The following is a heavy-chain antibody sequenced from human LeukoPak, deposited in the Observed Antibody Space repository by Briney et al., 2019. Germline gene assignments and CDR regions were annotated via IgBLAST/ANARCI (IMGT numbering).Heavy chain of an antibody. J-gene: IGHJ6*02. CDR3: ARSTNHYGLDV. CDR1: GFTFSRNA. Sequence: GGSLRLSCVASGFTFSRNAMHWVRQAPGKGLEWVAVIRYDGSNKYYADSVQGRFTVSRDNSKNTLYLQMNSLRAADTAVYYCARSTNHYGLDVWGQGTTVTVSS. CDR2: IRYDGSNK. V-gene: IGHV3-33*01. D-gene: IGHD1-14*01.